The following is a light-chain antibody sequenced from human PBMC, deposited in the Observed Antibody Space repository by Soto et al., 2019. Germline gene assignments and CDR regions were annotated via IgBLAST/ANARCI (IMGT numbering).Light chain of an antibody. CDR3: QKYNSAPLS. V-gene: IGKV1-27*01. CDR1: PGISNY. CDR2: AAS. Sequence: DIQMTQSPSSLSASVGDRITITCRASPGISNYLAWYQQKPGKVPKLLIYAASTLQSGVPSRFSGSGSGTDFTLTISSLQPEDVATYYCQKYNSAPLSFGGWTKVEIK. J-gene: IGKJ4*02.